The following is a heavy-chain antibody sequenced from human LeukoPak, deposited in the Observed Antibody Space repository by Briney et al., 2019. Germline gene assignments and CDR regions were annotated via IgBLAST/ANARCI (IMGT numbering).Heavy chain of an antibody. V-gene: IGHV4-39*07. D-gene: IGHD5-12*01. Sequence: PSETLSLTCTVSGGSISSSSYYWGWIRQPPGEGLEWIGSIYYSGSTYYNPSLESRVTISVDTSKNQFSLKLSSVTAADTAVYYCARATGYSAYAYDLWGRGTLVTVSS. CDR2: IYYSGST. CDR3: ARATGYSAYAYDL. J-gene: IGHJ2*01. CDR1: GGSISSSSYY.